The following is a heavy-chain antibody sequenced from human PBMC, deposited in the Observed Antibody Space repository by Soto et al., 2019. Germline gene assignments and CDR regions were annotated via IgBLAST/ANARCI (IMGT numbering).Heavy chain of an antibody. Sequence: GGSLRLSCAASGFTVSSNYMSWVRQAPGKGLEWVSVIYSGGSTYYADSVKGRFTISRDNSKNTLYLQMNSLRAEDTAVYYCAKDPPYSSSWYTSHGFDPWGQGTLVTVSS. CDR2: IYSGGST. D-gene: IGHD6-13*01. CDR3: AKDPPYSSSWYTSHGFDP. V-gene: IGHV3-53*01. CDR1: GFTVSSNY. J-gene: IGHJ5*02.